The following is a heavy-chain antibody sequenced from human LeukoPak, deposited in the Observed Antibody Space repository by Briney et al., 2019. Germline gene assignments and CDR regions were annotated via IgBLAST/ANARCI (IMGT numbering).Heavy chain of an antibody. CDR3: TTQPWQVDY. V-gene: IGHV3-30*02. CDR2: IRYDGSNK. CDR1: GFTLEHYG. Sequence: GGSLRLSCEASGFTLEHYGMSWVRQAPGKGLEWVAFIRYDGSNKYYADSVKGRFTISRDNSKNTLYLQMNSLKTEDTAVYYCTTQPWQVDYWGQGTLVTVSS. J-gene: IGHJ4*02. D-gene: IGHD6-19*01.